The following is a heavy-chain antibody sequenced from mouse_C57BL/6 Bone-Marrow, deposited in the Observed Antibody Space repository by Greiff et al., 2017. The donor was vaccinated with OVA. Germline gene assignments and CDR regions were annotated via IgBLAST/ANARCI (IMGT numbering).Heavy chain of an antibody. D-gene: IGHD2-3*01. Sequence: VQLQQSGAELVRPGASVKLSCTASGFNIKDDYMHWVKQRPEQGLEWIGWIDPENGDTEYASKFQGKATITADTSSNTAYLQLSSLTSEDTAVYDCTAYDGYYNAWFAYWGQGTLVTVSA. V-gene: IGHV14-4*01. CDR2: IDPENGDT. CDR3: TAYDGYYNAWFAY. CDR1: GFNIKDDY. J-gene: IGHJ3*01.